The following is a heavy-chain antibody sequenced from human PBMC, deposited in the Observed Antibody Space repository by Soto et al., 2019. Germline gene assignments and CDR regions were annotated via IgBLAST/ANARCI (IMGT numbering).Heavy chain of an antibody. V-gene: IGHV4-31*03. CDR2: IYYSGST. J-gene: IGHJ6*02. Sequence: SETLSLTCTVSGGSISSGGYYWSWIRQHPGKGLEWIGYIYYSGSTYYNPSRKSRVTISVDTSKNQFSLKLSSVTAADTAVYYCAKDPAAIGLDVWGQGTTVTVSS. CDR3: AKDPAAIGLDV. CDR1: GGSISSGGYY. D-gene: IGHD2-2*02.